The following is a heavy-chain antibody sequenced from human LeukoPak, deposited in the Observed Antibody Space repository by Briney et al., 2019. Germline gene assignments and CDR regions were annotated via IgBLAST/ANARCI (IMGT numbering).Heavy chain of an antibody. V-gene: IGHV3-23*01. J-gene: IGHJ5*02. CDR1: GFTFSSYA. D-gene: IGHD2-2*01. Sequence: GGSLRLSCAASGFTFSSYAMSWVRQAPGKGLDWVSCLSGGGGSTYYADSVKGRFTISRDNSKNTLYLQMNSLRAEDTAIYYCARTGYCSSTSCSAGFDPWGQGTLVTVSS. CDR3: ARTGYCSSTSCSAGFDP. CDR2: LSGGGGST.